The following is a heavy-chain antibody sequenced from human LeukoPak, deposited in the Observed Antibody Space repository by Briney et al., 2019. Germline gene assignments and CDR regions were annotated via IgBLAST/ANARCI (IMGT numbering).Heavy chain of an antibody. D-gene: IGHD5-18*01. CDR1: GFTFSSYA. V-gene: IGHV3-30-3*01. Sequence: PGRSLRLPCAASGFTFSSYAMHWVRQAPAKGLEWVAVISYYGSNKYYADSVKGRFTISRDNSKNTLYLQMNSLRAEDTAVYYCAREGGGGIQLWFDYWGQGTLVTVSS. J-gene: IGHJ4*02. CDR3: AREGGGGIQLWFDY. CDR2: ISYYGSNK.